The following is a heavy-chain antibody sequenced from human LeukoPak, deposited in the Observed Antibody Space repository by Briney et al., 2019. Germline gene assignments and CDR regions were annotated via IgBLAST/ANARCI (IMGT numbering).Heavy chain of an antibody. CDR3: ARVPRGGYFDY. CDR2: IYYSGST. CDR1: GGSISSGDYS. J-gene: IGHJ4*02. Sequence: SETLSLTCTVSGGSISSGDYSWSWIRQPPGKGLEWIGYIYYSGSTYYNPSLKSRVTISVDTSKNQFSLKLSSVTAADTAVYYCARVPRGGYFDYWGQGTLVTVSS. V-gene: IGHV4-30-4*01. D-gene: IGHD3-16*01.